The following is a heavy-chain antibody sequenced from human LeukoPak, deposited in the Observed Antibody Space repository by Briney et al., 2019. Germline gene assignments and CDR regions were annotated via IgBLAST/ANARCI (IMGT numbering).Heavy chain of an antibody. CDR1: GFTFSNYA. CDR2: INGGGGGGT. V-gene: IGHV3-23*01. J-gene: IGHJ4*02. Sequence: PGGSLRLSCAASGFTFSNYAMSWVRQAPGKGLEWVSGINGGGGGGTFHADPVKGRFTISRDNSKNTLFLQMNSLRAEDTAVYYCASSDNWGPPTHWGQGTLVTVSS. CDR3: ASSDNWGPPTH. D-gene: IGHD7-27*01.